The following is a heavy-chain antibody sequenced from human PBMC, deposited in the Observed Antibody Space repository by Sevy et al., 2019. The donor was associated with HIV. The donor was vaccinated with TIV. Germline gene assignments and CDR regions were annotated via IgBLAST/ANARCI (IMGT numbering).Heavy chain of an antibody. V-gene: IGHV4-39*02. CDR3: AQWLAGLAFVHP. Sequence: SETLSLTCTVSGGSVTSADYSWGWFRQPPGKGLEGIGWFYNSEQTYYNPSLKSRVAISVDASQNVFSLKLTSGTAADTDVYYCAQWLAGLAFVHPWGLGYLVTVSS. J-gene: IGHJ5*02. D-gene: IGHD6-19*01. CDR1: GGSVTSADYS. CDR2: FYNSEQT.